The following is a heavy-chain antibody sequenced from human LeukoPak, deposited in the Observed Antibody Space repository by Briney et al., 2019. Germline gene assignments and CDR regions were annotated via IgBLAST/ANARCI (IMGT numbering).Heavy chain of an antibody. Sequence: GESLQISCKGSGYSFTSYWIGWVRQMPGKGLEWMGIIYPGDSDTRYSPSFQGQVTISADKSISTAYLQWSSLKASDTAMYYCAREETRFGELSPGDAFDIWGQGTMVTVSS. CDR3: AREETRFGELSPGDAFDI. V-gene: IGHV5-51*01. CDR1: GYSFTSYW. CDR2: IYPGDSDT. D-gene: IGHD3-10*01. J-gene: IGHJ3*02.